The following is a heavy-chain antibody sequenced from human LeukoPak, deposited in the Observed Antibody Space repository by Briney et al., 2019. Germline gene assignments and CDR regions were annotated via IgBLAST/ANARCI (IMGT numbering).Heavy chain of an antibody. J-gene: IGHJ4*02. CDR1: GGTFSSXX. Sequence: ASVKVSCKASGGTFSSXXXXXXRQAPGQGLEXXXXXXPILGIANYAQKFQGRVTITADKSTSTAYMELSILRSEDTAVYYCARGYYYDSSGYYYYFDYWGQGTLVTVSS. CDR3: ARGYYYDSSGYYYYFDY. D-gene: IGHD3-22*01. V-gene: IGHV1-69*10. CDR2: XXPILGIA.